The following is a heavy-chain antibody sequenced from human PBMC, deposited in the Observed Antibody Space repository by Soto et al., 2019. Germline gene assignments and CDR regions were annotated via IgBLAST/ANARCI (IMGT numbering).Heavy chain of an antibody. CDR3: AISFDSIGYVQDYGIDD. V-gene: IGHV4-39*02. CDR2: IYYSGST. Sequence: KTSETLSLTCFVSGCPINTISYYWGWIRQSPGKGLEWIGSIYYSGSTYDNPSLKSRVTVSVDTSKNHFSLKLNSVSAADTAMYYRAISFDSIGYVQDYGIDDWGQGTVVTVSS. D-gene: IGHD3-22*01. J-gene: IGHJ6*02. CDR1: GCPINTISYY.